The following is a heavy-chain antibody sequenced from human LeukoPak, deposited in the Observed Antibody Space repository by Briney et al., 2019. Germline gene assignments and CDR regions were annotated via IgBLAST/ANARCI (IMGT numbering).Heavy chain of an antibody. CDR2: ISGSGGST. D-gene: IGHD2-2*01. CDR1: GFTFSSYA. V-gene: IGHV3-23*01. CDR3: ARNLVVPAAMRWTFDY. J-gene: IGHJ4*02. Sequence: QAGGSLRLSCAASGFTFSSYAMSWVRQAPGKGLEWVSAISGSGGSTYYADSVKGRFTISRDNSKNTLYLQMNSLRAEDTAVYYCARNLVVPAAMRWTFDYWGQGTLVTVSS.